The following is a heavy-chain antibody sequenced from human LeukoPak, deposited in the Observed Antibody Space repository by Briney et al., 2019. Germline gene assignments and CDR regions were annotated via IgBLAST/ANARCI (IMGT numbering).Heavy chain of an antibody. CDR2: ISNSGDTT. J-gene: IGHJ4*02. CDR3: VKGASSTALVTLYY. CDR1: GFTFSTYA. V-gene: IGHV3-23*01. Sequence: PGGSLRLSCAGSGFTFSTYAMTWVRQAPGKGLEWVSAISNSGDTTYYADSVKGRFSISRDSSKNTLFLQMNSLRAEDTAVYYCVKGASSTALVTLYYWGQGTLVTVSS. D-gene: IGHD6-13*01.